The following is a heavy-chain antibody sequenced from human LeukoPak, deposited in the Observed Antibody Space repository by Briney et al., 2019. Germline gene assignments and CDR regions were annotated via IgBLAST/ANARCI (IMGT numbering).Heavy chain of an antibody. CDR2: ISSSGSTI. CDR3: AREVGYDFWSGYYGDY. V-gene: IGHV3-11*04. D-gene: IGHD3-3*01. J-gene: IGHJ4*02. Sequence: GGSLRLSCAASGFTFSDYYMSWIRQAPGKGLEWVSYISSSGSTIYYADSVKGRLTISRDNAKNSLYLQMNSLRAEDTAVYYCAREVGYDFWSGYYGDYWGQGTLVTVSS. CDR1: GFTFSDYY.